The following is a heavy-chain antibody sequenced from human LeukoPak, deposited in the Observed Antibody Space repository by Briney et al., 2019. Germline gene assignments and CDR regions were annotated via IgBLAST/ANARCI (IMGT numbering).Heavy chain of an antibody. CDR2: IDSSSAYI. J-gene: IGHJ3*01. CDR1: GFTFSSYS. D-gene: IGHD2-2*01. Sequence: GGSLRLSCAASGFTFSSYSMNWVRQPPGGGLEWVSSIDSSSAYIFYADSVKGRFTISRDNAKSSLYLQMNSLRAEDTAVYYCTRRYCTSTNCYAFDVWGQGTMVTVSS. CDR3: TRRYCTSTNCYAFDV. V-gene: IGHV3-21*01.